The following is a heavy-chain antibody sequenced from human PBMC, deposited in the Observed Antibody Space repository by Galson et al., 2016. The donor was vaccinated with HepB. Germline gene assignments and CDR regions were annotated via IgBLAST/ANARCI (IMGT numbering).Heavy chain of an antibody. V-gene: IGHV4-30-2*01. CDR2: IYHTGST. Sequence: TLSLTCAVSGGSISSGGYSWSWIRQPPGKGLEWIGYIYHTGSTYYNPSLKSRVTISGDRSKNQFSLKLSSVTAADTALDYCARGKGRGGFDYWGQGTLVTISS. CDR1: GGSISSGGYS. D-gene: IGHD3-10*01. J-gene: IGHJ4*02. CDR3: ARGKGRGGFDY.